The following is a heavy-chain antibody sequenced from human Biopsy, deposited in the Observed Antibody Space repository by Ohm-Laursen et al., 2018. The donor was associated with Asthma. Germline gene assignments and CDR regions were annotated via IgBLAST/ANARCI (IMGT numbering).Heavy chain of an antibody. J-gene: IGHJ4*02. CDR1: GGSISSFY. CDR2: VYWTGST. V-gene: IGHV4-59*01. Sequence: TLSLTCSVYGGSISSFYWSWIRQSPEKGLEWMGYVYWTGSTNYNPSLKSRITMSVDTSKNRMFLELTSVTAADTAVYYCARTSQRATVVHFDYWGQGTLVTVSS. D-gene: IGHD4-23*01. CDR3: ARTSQRATVVHFDY.